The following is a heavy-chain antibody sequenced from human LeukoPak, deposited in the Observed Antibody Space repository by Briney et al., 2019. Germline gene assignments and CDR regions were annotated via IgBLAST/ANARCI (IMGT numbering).Heavy chain of an antibody. CDR2: MNPNSGNT. V-gene: IGHV1-8*01. J-gene: IGHJ6*02. Sequence: ASVKASCKASGYTFTSYDINWVRQATGQGLEWMGWMNPNSGNTGYAQKFQGRVTMTRNTSISTAYMELSSLRSEDTAVYYCARGTYDSSGYYWSAYYYYGMDVWGQGTTVTVSS. D-gene: IGHD3-22*01. CDR3: ARGTYDSSGYYWSAYYYYGMDV. CDR1: GYTFTSYD.